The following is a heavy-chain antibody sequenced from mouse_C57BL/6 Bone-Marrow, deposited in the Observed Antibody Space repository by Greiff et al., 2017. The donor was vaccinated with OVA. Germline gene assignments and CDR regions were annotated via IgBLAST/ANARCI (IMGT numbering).Heavy chain of an antibody. V-gene: IGHV1-55*01. CDR2: IYPGSGST. CDR1: GYTFTSYW. CDR3: ARKGNYGSGYWYFDV. Sequence: LVESGAELVKPGASVKMSCKASGYTFTSYWITWVKQRPGQGLEWIGDIYPGSGSTNYNEKFKSKATLTVDTSSSTAYMQLSSLTSEDSAVYYCARKGNYGSGYWYFDVWGTGTTVTVSS. D-gene: IGHD1-1*01. J-gene: IGHJ1*03.